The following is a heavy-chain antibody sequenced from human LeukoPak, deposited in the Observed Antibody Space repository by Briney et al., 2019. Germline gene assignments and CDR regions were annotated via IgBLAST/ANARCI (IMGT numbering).Heavy chain of an antibody. J-gene: IGHJ4*02. Sequence: SETLSLTCAVYGGSFSGYYWSWIRQPPGKGLEWIGEINRSGSTNYNPSLKSRVTISVDTSKNQFSLKLSSVTAADTAVYYCARGSSGWYYFDYWGQGTLVTISS. CDR2: INRSGST. D-gene: IGHD6-19*01. CDR3: ARGSSGWYYFDY. V-gene: IGHV4-34*01. CDR1: GGSFSGYY.